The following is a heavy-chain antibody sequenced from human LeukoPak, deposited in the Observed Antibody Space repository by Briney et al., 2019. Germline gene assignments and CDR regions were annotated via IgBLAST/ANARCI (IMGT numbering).Heavy chain of an antibody. CDR1: GFTFSNYW. CDR3: ARYGDYVF. V-gene: IGHV3-74*01. J-gene: IGHJ4*02. Sequence: GGSLRLSCAASGFTFSNYWMHWVRRAPGKGPVWVSRISSDGSSTSYADSVKGRFTISRDNAKNTLYLQMNSLRAEDTAVYYCARYGDYVFWGQGTLVTVSS. CDR2: ISSDGSST. D-gene: IGHD4-17*01.